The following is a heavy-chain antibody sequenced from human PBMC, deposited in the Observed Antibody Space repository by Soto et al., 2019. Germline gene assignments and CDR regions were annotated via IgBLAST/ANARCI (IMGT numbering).Heavy chain of an antibody. Sequence: SETLSLTCTVSGGSISSSSYYWGWIRQPPGKGLEWIGSIYYSGSTYYNPSLKSRVTISVDTSKNQFSLKLSSVTAADTAVYYCARRGPGIGYCTNGVCYNDFDYWGQGTLVTVSS. CDR2: IYYSGST. CDR3: ARRGPGIGYCTNGVCYNDFDY. D-gene: IGHD2-8*01. V-gene: IGHV4-39*01. J-gene: IGHJ4*02. CDR1: GGSISSSSYY.